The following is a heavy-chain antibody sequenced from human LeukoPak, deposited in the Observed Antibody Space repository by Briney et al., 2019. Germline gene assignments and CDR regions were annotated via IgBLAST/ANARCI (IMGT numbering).Heavy chain of an antibody. CDR1: GFTFSNYW. D-gene: IGHD3-22*01. V-gene: IGHV3-7*01. CDR2: IKTDGSEK. J-gene: IGHJ1*01. CDR3: ATYSSLNAREFQY. Sequence: TGGSRRLSCEGSGFTFSNYWMSWVRQAPGKGLEWVANIKTDGSEKYYVDSVKGRFTISRDNAKNSLYLQMNSLRAEDTAVYYCATYSSLNAREFQYWGQGTLVTVSS.